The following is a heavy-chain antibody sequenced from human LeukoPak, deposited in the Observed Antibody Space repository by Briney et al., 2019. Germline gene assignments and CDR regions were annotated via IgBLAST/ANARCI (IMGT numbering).Heavy chain of an antibody. CDR1: GFTFSTYG. CDR2: IRYDGSNK. CDR3: AKESTGSTSLDY. V-gene: IGHV3-30*02. J-gene: IGHJ4*02. D-gene: IGHD1-7*01. Sequence: GGSLRLSCTASGFTFSTYGMHWVRQAPGKGLEWVAFIRYDGSNKYYADSVKGRFTISRDNSKNTLYLQINSLRAEDTAVYFCAKESTGSTSLDYWGQGTLVTVSS.